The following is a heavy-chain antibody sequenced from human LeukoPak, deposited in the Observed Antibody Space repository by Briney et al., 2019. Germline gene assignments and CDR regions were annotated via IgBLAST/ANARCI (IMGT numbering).Heavy chain of an antibody. J-gene: IGHJ5*02. Sequence: GGSLRLSCAASGFTFSSYAMHWVRQAPGKGLEWVAVISYDGSNKYYADSVKGRFTISRDNSKNTLYLQMNGLRAEDTAVYYCARDDIVVVVAASHHNWFDPRGQGTLVTVSS. CDR2: ISYDGSNK. V-gene: IGHV3-30-3*01. CDR1: GFTFSSYA. CDR3: ARDDIVVVVAASHHNWFDP. D-gene: IGHD2-15*01.